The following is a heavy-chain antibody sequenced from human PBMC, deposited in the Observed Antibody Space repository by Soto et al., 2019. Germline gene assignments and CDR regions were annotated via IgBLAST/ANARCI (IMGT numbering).Heavy chain of an antibody. V-gene: IGHV4-31*03. J-gene: IGHJ4*02. Sequence: LSLTCTVSGGSISTGGYYWSWIRQYPGKGLEWLGYIDGSGYTFYNPSLQSRLTLSMDTSKNQFSLKLSSATAADTAVYFCARKQAGFFYGIDYWGQGTLVTVSS. CDR3: ARKQAGFFYGIDY. CDR2: IDGSGYT. CDR1: GGSISTGGYY. D-gene: IGHD3-3*01.